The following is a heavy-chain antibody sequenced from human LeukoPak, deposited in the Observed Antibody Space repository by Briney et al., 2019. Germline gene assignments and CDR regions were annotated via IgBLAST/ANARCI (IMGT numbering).Heavy chain of an antibody. CDR1: GGSFSGYF. CDR2: INHSGST. Sequence: SETLSLTCAVYGGSFSGYFWSWIRQPPGKGLEWIGEINHSGSTNYNPSLKSRVTISVDTSKNQFSLKLSSVTAADTAVYYCARDSFMVRGVHSYYYYYYMDVWGKGTTVTVSS. J-gene: IGHJ6*03. V-gene: IGHV4-34*01. CDR3: ARDSFMVRGVHSYYYYYYMDV. D-gene: IGHD3-10*01.